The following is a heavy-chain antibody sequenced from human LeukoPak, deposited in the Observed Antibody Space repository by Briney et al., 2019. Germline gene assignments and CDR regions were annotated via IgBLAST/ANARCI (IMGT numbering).Heavy chain of an antibody. CDR2: INPNSGGT. D-gene: IGHD1-14*01. CDR3: ARARIEQGFPFDI. CDR1: GYTFTGYY. Sequence: GASVKVSCKASGYTFTGYYMHWVRQAPGQGLEWMGWINPNSGGTNYAQKFQGRVTMTRDTSISTAYMELSRLRSDDTAVYYCARARIEQGFPFDIWGQGTMVTVSS. J-gene: IGHJ3*02. V-gene: IGHV1-2*02.